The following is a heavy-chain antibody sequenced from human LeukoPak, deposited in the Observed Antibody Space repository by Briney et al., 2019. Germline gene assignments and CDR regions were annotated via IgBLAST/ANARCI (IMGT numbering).Heavy chain of an antibody. CDR3: ASIYCSGGSCHSKWYFDL. Sequence: SETLSLTCTVSGGSISSSSYYWGGIRQPPGKGLEWIGSIYHSGSTYYNPSLKSRVTISVDTSKNQFSLKLSSVTAADTAVYYCASIYCSGGSCHSKWYFDLWGRGTLVTVSS. D-gene: IGHD2-15*01. V-gene: IGHV4-39*01. CDR2: IYHSGST. J-gene: IGHJ2*01. CDR1: GGSISSSSYY.